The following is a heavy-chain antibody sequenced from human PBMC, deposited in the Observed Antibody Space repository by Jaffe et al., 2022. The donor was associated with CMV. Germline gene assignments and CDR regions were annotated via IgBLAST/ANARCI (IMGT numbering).Heavy chain of an antibody. Sequence: QVQLVQSGAEVKKPGASVKVSCKASGYTFTGYYMHWVRQAPGQGLEWMGWINPNSGGTNYAQKFQGWVTMTRDTSISTAYMELSRLRSDDTAVYYCAREGGMTTVTTHWFDPWGQGTLVTVSS. CDR1: GYTFTGYY. D-gene: IGHD4-17*01. CDR3: AREGGMTTVTTHWFDP. J-gene: IGHJ5*02. CDR2: INPNSGGT. V-gene: IGHV1-2*04.